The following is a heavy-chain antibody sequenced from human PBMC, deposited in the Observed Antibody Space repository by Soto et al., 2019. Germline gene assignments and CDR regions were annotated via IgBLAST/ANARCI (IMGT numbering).Heavy chain of an antibody. Sequence: GGSLRLSCAASGFTVSSNYMSWVRQAPGKGLEWVSVIYSGGSTYYADSVKGRFTISRDNSKNTLYLQMNSLRAEDTALYYCARDSNSVGAFDIRGQRTMVTVSS. V-gene: IGHV3-66*01. CDR2: IYSGGST. J-gene: IGHJ3*02. CDR3: ARDSNSVGAFDI. D-gene: IGHD7-27*01. CDR1: GFTVSSNY.